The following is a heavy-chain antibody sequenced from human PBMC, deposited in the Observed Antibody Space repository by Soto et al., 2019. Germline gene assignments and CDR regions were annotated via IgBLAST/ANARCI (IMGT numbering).Heavy chain of an antibody. Sequence: QITLKESGPTLVKPTQTLTLTCTFSGFSLSTSGVGVGWIRQPPGKALEWLALIYWDDDKRYSPSLKSRLTNTKDTSTTQVVLTMTNMHPVDTATYYCARRRVSSSWYYFDYWGQGTLVTVSS. CDR1: GFSLSTSGVG. CDR2: IYWDDDK. J-gene: IGHJ4*02. CDR3: ARRRVSSSWYYFDY. V-gene: IGHV2-5*02. D-gene: IGHD6-13*01.